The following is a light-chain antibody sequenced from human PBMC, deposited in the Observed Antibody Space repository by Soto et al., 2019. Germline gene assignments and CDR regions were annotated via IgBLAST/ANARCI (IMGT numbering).Light chain of an antibody. CDR1: QSVSTNY. J-gene: IGKJ4*01. Sequence: EIVLTQSPGTLSLSPGQRATLSCRASQSVSTNYLVWYQQKPGQAPRLLIYDASNRATGIPDRFSGSGSGTDFTLTISRLEPGDFAVYYCQQYGSSLLTFGGGTKVEIK. CDR3: QQYGSSLLT. CDR2: DAS. V-gene: IGKV3-20*01.